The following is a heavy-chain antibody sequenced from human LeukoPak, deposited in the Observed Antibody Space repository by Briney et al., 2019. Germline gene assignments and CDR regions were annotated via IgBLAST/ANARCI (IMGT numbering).Heavy chain of an antibody. CDR1: GGSFSGYY. J-gene: IGHJ4*02. CDR3: AREQNYSSSPFDY. CDR2: INHSGST. D-gene: IGHD6-6*01. Sequence: PSETLSLTCAVYGGSFSGYYWSWIRQPPGKGLEWIGEINHSGSTNYNPSLKSRVTISVDTSKNQFSLKLCSVTAADTAVYYCAREQNYSSSPFDYWGQGTLVTVSS. V-gene: IGHV4-34*01.